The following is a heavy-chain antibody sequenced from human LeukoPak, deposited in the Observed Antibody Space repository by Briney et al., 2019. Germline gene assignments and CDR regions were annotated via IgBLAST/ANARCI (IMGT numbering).Heavy chain of an antibody. CDR3: VGLMGGVTCYDY. V-gene: IGHV3-7*01. D-gene: IGHD1-20*01. CDR1: GYFLSDYW. CDR2: VRPDGRQD. Sequence: GGSLRLSCAASGYFLSDYWMSWVRQAPGKGLEWVASVRPDGRQDYYLGSVKGRFTIYRDNAENSLFLQMSSLRAEDTAVYFGVGLMGGVTCYDYWGQGTLVTVSS. J-gene: IGHJ4*02.